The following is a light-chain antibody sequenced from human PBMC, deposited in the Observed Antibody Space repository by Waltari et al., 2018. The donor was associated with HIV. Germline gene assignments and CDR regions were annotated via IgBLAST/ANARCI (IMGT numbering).Light chain of an antibody. CDR3: GTWDSSLSGVV. V-gene: IGLV1-51*01. J-gene: IGLJ3*02. Sequence: QSVLTQPPSVSADPGQKVTISCSGSSSTIGKNFVSWYKQLPGTAPKLLIYDNNKRPSGIPDRFSGSKSGTSATLGITGLQTGDEADYYCGTWDSSLSGVVFGGGTKLTVL. CDR1: SSTIGKNF. CDR2: DNN.